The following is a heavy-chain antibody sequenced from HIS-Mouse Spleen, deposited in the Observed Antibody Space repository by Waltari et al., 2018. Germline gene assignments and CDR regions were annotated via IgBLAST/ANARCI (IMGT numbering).Heavy chain of an antibody. V-gene: IGHV3-30*04. D-gene: IGHD4-17*01. CDR3: ARAPHDADYGVVFDY. Sequence: QVQLVESGGGVVQPGRSLRLSCAASGFTFSSCAMHWVRQAPGKGLEWVAVISYDGSNKYYADSVKGRFTISRDNSKNTLYLQMNSLRAEDTAVYYCARAPHDADYGVVFDYWGQGTLVTVSS. CDR2: ISYDGSNK. CDR1: GFTFSSCA. J-gene: IGHJ4*02.